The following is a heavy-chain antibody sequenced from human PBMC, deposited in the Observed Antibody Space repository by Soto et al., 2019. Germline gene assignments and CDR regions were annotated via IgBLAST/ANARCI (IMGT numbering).Heavy chain of an antibody. CDR3: AKPGIVGVRYYYGMDV. D-gene: IGHD1-26*01. CDR2: ISGSGGST. J-gene: IGHJ6*02. V-gene: IGHV3-23*01. Sequence: GGSLRLSCAASGFTFSSYAMSWVRQAPGKGLEWVSAISGSGGSTYYADSVKGRFTIPRDNSKNTLYLQMNSLRAEDTAVYYCAKPGIVGVRYYYGMDVWGQGTTVTVSS. CDR1: GFTFSSYA.